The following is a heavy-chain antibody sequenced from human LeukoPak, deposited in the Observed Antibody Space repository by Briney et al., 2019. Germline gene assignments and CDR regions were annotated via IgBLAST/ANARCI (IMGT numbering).Heavy chain of an antibody. D-gene: IGHD1-26*01. CDR2: ISYDGSNK. V-gene: IGHV3-30*18. Sequence: GRSLRLSSAASGFTFSSYGMHWVRQAPGKGLEWVAVISYDGSNKYYADSVKGRFTISRDNSKNTPYLQMNSLRAEDTAVYYCAKGIVGATKGVDYYYGMDVWGQGTTVTVSS. CDR3: AKGIVGATKGVDYYYGMDV. J-gene: IGHJ6*02. CDR1: GFTFSSYG.